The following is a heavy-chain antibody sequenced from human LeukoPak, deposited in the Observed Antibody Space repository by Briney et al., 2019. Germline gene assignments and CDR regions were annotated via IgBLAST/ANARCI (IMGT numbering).Heavy chain of an antibody. Sequence: SETLSLTCTVSGGSISNYYWSWVRQPPGKGLEWIGEIYHSGSTNYNPSLKSRVTISVDKSKNQFSLKLSSVTAADTAVYYCARTDILTGYYLDYWGQGTLVTVSS. CDR3: ARTDILTGYYLDY. J-gene: IGHJ4*02. D-gene: IGHD3-9*01. CDR1: GGSISNYY. V-gene: IGHV4-4*02. CDR2: IYHSGST.